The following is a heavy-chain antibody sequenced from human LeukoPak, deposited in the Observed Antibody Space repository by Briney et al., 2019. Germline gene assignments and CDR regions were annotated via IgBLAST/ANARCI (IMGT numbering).Heavy chain of an antibody. V-gene: IGHV1-18*01. J-gene: IGHJ6*03. CDR2: ISAYNGNT. CDR3: ARSVGRYFDWLPTPEDAYYYYYYMDV. CDR1: GYTFTSYG. Sequence: ASVKVSCKASGYTFTSYGISWVRQAPGQGLEWMGWISAYNGNTNYAQKLQGRVTMTTDTSTSTAYMELRSLRSDDTAVYYCARSVGRYFDWLPTPEDAYYYYYYMDVWGKGTTVTVSS. D-gene: IGHD3-9*01.